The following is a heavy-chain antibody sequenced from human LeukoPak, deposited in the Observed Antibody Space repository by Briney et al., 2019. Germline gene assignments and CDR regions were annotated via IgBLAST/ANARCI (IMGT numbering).Heavy chain of an antibody. J-gene: IGHJ1*01. CDR3: ARDSSSWYVSEH. D-gene: IGHD6-13*01. V-gene: IGHV3-21*01. Sequence: GGSLRLSCAASGFTFSSYSMNWVRQAPGKGLEWVSSISSSSSYIYYADSVKGRFTISRDNAKNSLYLQMNSLRAEDTAVYYCARDSSSWYVSEHWGQGTLVTVSS. CDR2: ISSSSSYI. CDR1: GFTFSSYS.